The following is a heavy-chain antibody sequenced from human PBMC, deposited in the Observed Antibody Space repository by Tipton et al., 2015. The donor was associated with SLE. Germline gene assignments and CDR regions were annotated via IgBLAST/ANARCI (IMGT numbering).Heavy chain of an antibody. CDR1: GGTLSSYA. Sequence: QSGPEVKKPGSSVKVSCKASGGTLSSYAISWERQAPGQGLEWMGGIIPIFGTANDAQKFQGRVTITADESTSTAYMELSSLRSDDTAVCYCAREGAAASGKGGLFGFWGQGTLVTVSS. D-gene: IGHD6-13*01. V-gene: IGHV1-69*01. CDR2: IIPIFGTA. CDR3: AREGAAASGKGGLFGF. J-gene: IGHJ4*02.